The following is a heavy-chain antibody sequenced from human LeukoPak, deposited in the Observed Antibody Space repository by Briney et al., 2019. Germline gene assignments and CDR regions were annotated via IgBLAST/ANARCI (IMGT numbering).Heavy chain of an antibody. CDR1: GFTFSTYA. CDR3: AKDFSQEGSHSVDY. V-gene: IGHV3-23*01. Sequence: GGSLRLSCAASGFTFSTYAMSWVRQAPGKGLEWVSGISSGFTTYYADSVKGRFIISRDNSKDTLHLQMNSLRAEDTAVYYCAKDFSQEGSHSVDYWGQGTLVTVSS. D-gene: IGHD1-26*01. CDR2: ISSGFTT. J-gene: IGHJ4*02.